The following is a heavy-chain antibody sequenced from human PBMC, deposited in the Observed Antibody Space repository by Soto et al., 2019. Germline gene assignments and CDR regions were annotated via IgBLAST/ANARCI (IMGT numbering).Heavy chain of an antibody. J-gene: IGHJ4*02. V-gene: IGHV3-66*01. CDR2: INSGGNT. CDR1: GFTVSSNY. D-gene: IGHD1-7*01. CDR3: ARSSGNYVQSREFDY. Sequence: EVQLVESGGDMVQPGGSLRLSCVASGFTVSSNYMNWVRQAPGKGLEWVSLINSGGNTHYADSVEGRFTNSSDNSKNTLYLQMNRLRVDDTAVYYCARSSGNYVQSREFDYWGQGTLVTVSS.